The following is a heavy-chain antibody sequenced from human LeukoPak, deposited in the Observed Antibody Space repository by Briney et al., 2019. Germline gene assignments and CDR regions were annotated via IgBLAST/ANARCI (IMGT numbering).Heavy chain of an antibody. CDR1: GFTFSSYA. V-gene: IGHV3-7*03. Sequence: GGSLRLSCAASGFTFSSYAMHWVRQAPGKGLEWVANIKQDGSEKYYVDSVKGRFTISRDNAKNSLYLQMNSLRAEDTAVYYCAKHRPSFYGAFDIWGQGTMVTVSS. CDR3: AKHRPSFYGAFDI. J-gene: IGHJ3*02. D-gene: IGHD2/OR15-2a*01. CDR2: IKQDGSEK.